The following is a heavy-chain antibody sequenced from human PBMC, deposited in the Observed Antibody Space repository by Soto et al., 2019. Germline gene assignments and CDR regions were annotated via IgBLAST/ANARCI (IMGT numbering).Heavy chain of an antibody. CDR2: ITSSGSTI. V-gene: IGHV3-11*01. CDR3: ARSTSRAALLSSDAFDV. J-gene: IGHJ3*01. D-gene: IGHD2-15*01. Sequence: GGSLRLSCAASGFTFSDYYMSWIRQAPGKGLEWVSYITSSGSTIYYADSVKGRFTISRDNAKNSLYLQMNSLRAEDTAVYYCARSTSRAALLSSDAFDVWGPGTMVTVSS. CDR1: GFTFSDYY.